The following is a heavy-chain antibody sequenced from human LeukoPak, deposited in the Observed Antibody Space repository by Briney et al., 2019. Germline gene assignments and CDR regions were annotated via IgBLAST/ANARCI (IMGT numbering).Heavy chain of an antibody. CDR1: GGSISSGDYY. J-gene: IGHJ4*02. D-gene: IGHD3-10*01. Sequence: PSQTLSLTCTVSGGSISSGDYYWSWIRQPPGKGLEWIGYIYYSGSTYYNPSLKSRVTISVDTSKNQFSLKLSSVTAADTAVYYCASITMVRVLSQIDYWGQGTLVTVSS. CDR3: ASITMVRVLSQIDY. CDR2: IYYSGST. V-gene: IGHV4-30-4*08.